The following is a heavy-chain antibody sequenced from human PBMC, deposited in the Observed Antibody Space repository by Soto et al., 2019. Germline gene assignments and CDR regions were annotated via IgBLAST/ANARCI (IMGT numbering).Heavy chain of an antibody. CDR2: IYSGGST. D-gene: IGHD3-22*01. V-gene: IGHV3-66*01. CDR1: GFTVSSNY. Sequence: GGSLRLSCASSGFTVSSNYMSGARQATGKGLEWVSVIYSGGSTYYADSVKGRFTISRDNSKNTLYLQMNSLRAEDTAVYYCARDPDYYDSSGHGDYWGQGTLVTVSS. J-gene: IGHJ4*02. CDR3: ARDPDYYDSSGHGDY.